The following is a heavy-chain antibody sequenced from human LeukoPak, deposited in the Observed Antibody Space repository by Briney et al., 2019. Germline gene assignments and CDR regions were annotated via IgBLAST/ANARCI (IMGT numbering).Heavy chain of an antibody. CDR2: IYHSGST. V-gene: IGHV4-4*02. D-gene: IGHD3-10*01. CDR1: GDSISSSNW. Sequence: PSETLSLTCAVSGDSISSSNWWGWVRQPPGKGLEWIGEIYHSGSTNYNPSLKTRVTISVDKSKNQFSLKLSSVTAADTAVYYCARDKAVRGAPYDYWGQGILATVSS. J-gene: IGHJ4*02. CDR3: ARDKAVRGAPYDY.